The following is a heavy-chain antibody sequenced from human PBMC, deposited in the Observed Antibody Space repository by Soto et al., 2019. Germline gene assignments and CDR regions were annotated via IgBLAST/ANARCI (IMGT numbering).Heavy chain of an antibody. V-gene: IGHV4-34*01. CDR3: ARGPGGYSGYVPYYDYVWGSYRSGYFDY. J-gene: IGHJ4*02. CDR1: GXSFSGYY. D-gene: IGHD3-16*02. Sequence: LSLTCAVYGXSFSGYYWSWIRQPPGKGLEWIGEINHSGSTNYNPSLKSRVTISVDTSKNQFSLKLSSVTAADTAVYYCARGPGGYSGYVPYYDYVWGSYRSGYFDYWGQGTLVTVSS. CDR2: INHSGST.